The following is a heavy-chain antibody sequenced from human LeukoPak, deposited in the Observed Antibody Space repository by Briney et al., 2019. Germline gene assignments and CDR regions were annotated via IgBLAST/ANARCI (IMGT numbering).Heavy chain of an antibody. CDR2: ISGSGGST. CDR3: AKNHEHGRYAGFDF. Sequence: GGSLRLSCAASGFTFSDHLMDWVRQAPGKGPQWVADISGSGGSTYYADSVKGRFSVSRDNSKNMVYLELNSLRAEDTAVYYCAKNHEHGRYAGFDFWAEGALVAVSS. D-gene: IGHD2-2*01. V-gene: IGHV3-23*01. J-gene: IGHJ3*01. CDR1: GFTFSDHL.